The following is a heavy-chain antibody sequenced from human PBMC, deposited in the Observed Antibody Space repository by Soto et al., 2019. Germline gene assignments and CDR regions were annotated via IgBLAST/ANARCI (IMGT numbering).Heavy chain of an antibody. Sequence: QVQLQESGPGLVKPSETLSLTCTVSGGSISSYYWSWIRQPPGKGLEWIGYIYYSGSTNYNPSLKSRVTISVDTSKNQFSLKLSSVTAADTAVYYCARAYSSSWYSGDWFDPWGQGTLVTVSS. J-gene: IGHJ5*02. CDR2: IYYSGST. D-gene: IGHD6-13*01. V-gene: IGHV4-59*01. CDR1: GGSISSYY. CDR3: ARAYSSSWYSGDWFDP.